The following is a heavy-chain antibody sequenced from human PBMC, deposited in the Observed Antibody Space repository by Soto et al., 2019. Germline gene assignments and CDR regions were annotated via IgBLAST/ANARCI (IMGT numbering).Heavy chain of an antibody. V-gene: IGHV4-59*01. CDR1: GGSSSTYY. CDR3: ARDRSNDNGVSRAFVY. J-gene: IGHJ4*02. Sequence: SETLSLTCTVSGGSSSTYYWSWIRQPPGKGLEWLGHIHSSGSTTYNLSLKSRVTISTDTTKNQFSLKLTSVTAADAAVSYCARDRSNDNGVSRAFVYWGQGNLVTGSS. D-gene: IGHD4-17*01. CDR2: IHSSGST.